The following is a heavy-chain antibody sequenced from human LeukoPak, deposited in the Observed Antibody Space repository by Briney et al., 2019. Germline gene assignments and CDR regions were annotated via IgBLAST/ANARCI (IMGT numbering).Heavy chain of an antibody. CDR2: IYYSGST. V-gene: IGHV4-39*07. CDR3: ARGYSTRRASAFDP. Sequence: PSETLSLTCTVSGGSTSSSSYYWGWIRQPPGKGLEWIGSIYYSGSTYYNPSLKSRVTISVDTSKNQFSLKLSSVTAADTAVYYCARGYSTRRASAFDPWGQGTLVTVSS. D-gene: IGHD6-13*01. J-gene: IGHJ5*02. CDR1: GGSTSSSSYY.